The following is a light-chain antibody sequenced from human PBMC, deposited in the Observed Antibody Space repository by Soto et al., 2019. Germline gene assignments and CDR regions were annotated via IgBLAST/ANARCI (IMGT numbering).Light chain of an antibody. J-gene: IGKJ1*01. CDR3: QQYGGT. CDR1: QSISSW. Sequence: DIQMTQSPSTLSASVGDRVTITCRASQSISSWLAWYQQKPGKAPKLLIYDASSLESGVPSRLSGSGSGTEFTLTISSLQPDDFATYYCQQYGGTFGQGTKVEIK. CDR2: DAS. V-gene: IGKV1-5*01.